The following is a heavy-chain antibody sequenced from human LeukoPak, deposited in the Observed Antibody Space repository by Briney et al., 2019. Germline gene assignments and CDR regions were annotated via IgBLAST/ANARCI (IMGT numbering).Heavy chain of an antibody. CDR1: GFTFSSFE. V-gene: IGHV3-48*03. D-gene: IGHD4-17*01. CDR3: ARDRSTVTTWVDY. Sequence: GGSLRLSCAASGFTFSSFEMIWVRQAPGKGLEWVSYISSSGSTIYYADSVKGRFTISRDNAKNSLYLQMSSLRVEDTAVYYCARDRSTVTTWVDYWGQGTLVTVSS. CDR2: ISSSGSTI. J-gene: IGHJ4*02.